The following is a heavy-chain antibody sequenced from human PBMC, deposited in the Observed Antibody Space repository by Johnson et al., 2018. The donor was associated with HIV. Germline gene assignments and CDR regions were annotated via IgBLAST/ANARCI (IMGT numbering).Heavy chain of an antibody. CDR1: GFSFSSYW. CDR3: ARYPIRDDAFDV. D-gene: IGHD5-12*01. V-gene: IGHV3-7*04. J-gene: IGHJ3*01. Sequence: VQLVESGGGLVQPGRSLKLSCAASGFSFSSYWMSWVRQAPGKGLQWVANIKQDGNEKYYVDSVKGRFSISRDNAKNSLYLQMNSLRVEDTAVYYCARYPIRDDAFDVWGQGTMVTVSS. CDR2: IKQDGNEK.